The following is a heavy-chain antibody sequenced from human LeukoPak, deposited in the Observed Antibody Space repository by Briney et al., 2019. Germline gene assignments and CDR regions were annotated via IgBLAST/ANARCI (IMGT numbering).Heavy chain of an antibody. CDR3: ARRDWSAYQLDF. CDR1: GYSISRGYY. D-gene: IGHD3-3*01. J-gene: IGHJ4*02. V-gene: IGHV4-38-2*02. Sequence: SEALSLTCNVSGYSISRGYYWGWIRQPPGRGLEWISSIHYSGNSHYNPSLKTRVSISVDTSKNQLSLKLTSVTAADTAVYFCARRDWSAYQLDFWGRGILVVASS. CDR2: IHYSGNS.